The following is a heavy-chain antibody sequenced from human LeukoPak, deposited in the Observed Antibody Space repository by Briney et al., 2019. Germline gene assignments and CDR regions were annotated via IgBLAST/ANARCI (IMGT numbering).Heavy chain of an antibody. CDR2: IYTSGST. D-gene: IGHD3-22*01. Sequence: SETLSLTCTVSGGSISSYYWSWIRQPPGKGLEWIGYIYTSGSTNYNPSLKSRVTISVDTSKNQFSLKLSSVTAADTAVYYCARHEVSWFEELVTLIGRYDSSGYYYGAFDIWGQGTMVTVSS. CDR1: GGSISSYY. J-gene: IGHJ3*02. V-gene: IGHV4-4*09. CDR3: ARHEVSWFEELVTLIGRYDSSGYYYGAFDI.